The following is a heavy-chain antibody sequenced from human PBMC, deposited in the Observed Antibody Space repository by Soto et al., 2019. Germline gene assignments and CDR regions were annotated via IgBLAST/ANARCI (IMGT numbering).Heavy chain of an antibody. CDR3: ARVPYCSSTSCYRYYYYYGMDV. CDR2: IIPIFGTA. CDR1: GGTFSSYA. J-gene: IGHJ6*02. V-gene: IGHV1-69*01. D-gene: IGHD2-2*01. Sequence: QVQLVQSGAEVKKPGSSVKVSCKASGGTFSSYAISWVRQAPGQGLEWMGGIIPIFGTANYAQKFQGRVTITADESTSTAYMELSSLRSEDTAVYSCARVPYCSSTSCYRYYYYYGMDVWGHGTTVTVSS.